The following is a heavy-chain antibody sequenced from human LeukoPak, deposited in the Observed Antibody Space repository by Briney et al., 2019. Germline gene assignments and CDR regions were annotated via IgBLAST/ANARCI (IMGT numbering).Heavy chain of an antibody. CDR1: GFTASSNY. D-gene: IGHD5-18*01. CDR3: AKDSGYSYGYCDY. V-gene: IGHV3-23*01. CDR2: ISGSGGST. J-gene: IGHJ4*02. Sequence: GGSLRLSCAASGFTASSNYMSWVRQAPGKGLEWVSAISGSGGSTYYADSVKGRFTISRDNSKNTLYLQMNSLRAEDTAVYYCAKDSGYSYGYCDYWGQGTLVTVSS.